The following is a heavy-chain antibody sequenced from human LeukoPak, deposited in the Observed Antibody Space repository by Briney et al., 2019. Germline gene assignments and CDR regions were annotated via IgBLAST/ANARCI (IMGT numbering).Heavy chain of an antibody. CDR2: INHSGNT. J-gene: IGHJ3*01. CDR3: AKQIHNAFDL. Sequence: PSETLSLTCAVYGRSFSGYLWIWVRQPPGKELEWVGEINHSGNTNYNPSLESRVTISVDTSKNQLSLKLTSVTAADTAVYYCAKQIHNAFDLWGQGTMVTVSS. V-gene: IGHV4-34*01. D-gene: IGHD1/OR15-1a*01. CDR1: GRSFSGYL.